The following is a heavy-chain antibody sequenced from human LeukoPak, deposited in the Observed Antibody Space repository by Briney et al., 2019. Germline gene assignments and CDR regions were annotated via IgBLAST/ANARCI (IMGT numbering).Heavy chain of an antibody. Sequence: GESLQISCQASGYSFSSYWIGWVRQMPGKGLEWMGIIYPGDSDTRYSPSFQGQVTISADKSISTAYLQWSSLKASDTAMYYCAIIFGVVISVNAFDIWGQGTMVTVSS. CDR2: IYPGDSDT. D-gene: IGHD3-3*01. CDR1: GYSFSSYW. V-gene: IGHV5-51*01. J-gene: IGHJ3*02. CDR3: AIIFGVVISVNAFDI.